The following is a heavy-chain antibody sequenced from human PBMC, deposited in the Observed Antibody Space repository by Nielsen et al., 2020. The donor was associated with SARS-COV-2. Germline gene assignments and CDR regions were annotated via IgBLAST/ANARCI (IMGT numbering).Heavy chain of an antibody. CDR1: GGSISSSSYY. V-gene: IGHV4-39*01. D-gene: IGHD3-16*02. J-gene: IGHJ4*02. Sequence: SETLSLTCTVSGGSISSSSYYWGWIRQPPGKGLEWIGSIYYSGSTYYNPSLKSRVTISVDTSKNQFSLKLSSVTAADTAVYYCARHDKTRAWGSYRNLFDYWGQGTLVTVSS. CDR3: ARHDKTRAWGSYRNLFDY. CDR2: IYYSGST.